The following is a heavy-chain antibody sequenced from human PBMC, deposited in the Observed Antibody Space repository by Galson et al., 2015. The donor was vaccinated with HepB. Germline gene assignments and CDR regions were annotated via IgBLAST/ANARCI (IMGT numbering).Heavy chain of an antibody. CDR2: ISYDGSNK. CDR1: GFTFSSYG. CDR3: AKKGADSSGYYYFFDY. J-gene: IGHJ4*02. Sequence: SLRLSCAASGFTFSSYGMHWVRQAPGKGLEWVAVISYDGSNKYYADSVKGRFTISRDNSKNTLYLQMNSLRAEDTAVYYCAKKGADSSGYYYFFDYWGQGTLVTVSS. V-gene: IGHV3-30*18. D-gene: IGHD3-22*01.